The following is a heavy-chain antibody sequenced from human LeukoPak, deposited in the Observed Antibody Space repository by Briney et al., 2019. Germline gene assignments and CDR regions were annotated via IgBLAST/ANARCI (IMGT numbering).Heavy chain of an antibody. CDR2: INAGNGNT. CDR1: GYTFTSYA. D-gene: IGHD6-6*01. CDR3: ARTPPYSSSSRLFDY. Sequence: GASVKVSCKASGYTFTSYAMHWVRQAPGQRLEWMGWINAGNGNTKYSQKFQGRVTITRDTSASTAYMELSSLRSEDTAVYYCARTPPYSSSSRLFDYWGQGTLVTVSS. J-gene: IGHJ4*02. V-gene: IGHV1-3*01.